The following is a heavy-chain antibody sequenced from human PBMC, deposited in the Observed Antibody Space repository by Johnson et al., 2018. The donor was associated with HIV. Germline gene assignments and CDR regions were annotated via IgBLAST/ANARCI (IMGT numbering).Heavy chain of an antibody. Sequence: VQLVESGGGVVQPGRSLRLSCAASRFTFSSYAMTWVRQAPGKGLEWVANIKQDGSEKYYVDSVKGRFTISRDNAKTSLYLQMNSLRAEDTALYYCARDRRHYSDSSGYPDSDAFDIWGQGTMVTVSS. CDR1: RFTFSSYA. CDR3: ARDRRHYSDSSGYPDSDAFDI. V-gene: IGHV3-7*03. J-gene: IGHJ3*02. D-gene: IGHD3-22*01. CDR2: IKQDGSEK.